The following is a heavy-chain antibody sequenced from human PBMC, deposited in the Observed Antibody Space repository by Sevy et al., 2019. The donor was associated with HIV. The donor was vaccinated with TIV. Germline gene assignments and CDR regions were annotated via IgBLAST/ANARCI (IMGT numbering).Heavy chain of an antibody. CDR1: GFTFSSYA. Sequence: GGSLRLSCAASGFTFSSYAMSWVRQAPGKGLEWVSTISGSGVSTYADSVKGRFTISRDNSKNTLHLKMNSLRAEDTAVSYCAKDGSSSTWYGGDYFDYWGQGTLVTVSS. CDR3: AKDGSSSTWYGGDYFDY. D-gene: IGHD6-13*01. CDR2: ISGSGVST. J-gene: IGHJ4*02. V-gene: IGHV3-23*01.